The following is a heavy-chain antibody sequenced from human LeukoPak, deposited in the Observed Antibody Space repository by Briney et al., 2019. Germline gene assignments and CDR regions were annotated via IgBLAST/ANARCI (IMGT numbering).Heavy chain of an antibody. Sequence: GGSLRLSCAASGFTFSNYAMTWVRQAPGKGLEWVSAISASGGTTSYADSVKSRFTISRDNSENTLSLQMNSLRGEDTAVYYCAKEVGASTRARGDIWGHGTIVPVSS. J-gene: IGHJ3*02. CDR2: ISASGGTT. D-gene: IGHD1-26*01. V-gene: IGHV3-23*01. CDR3: AKEVGASTRARGDI. CDR1: GFTFSNYA.